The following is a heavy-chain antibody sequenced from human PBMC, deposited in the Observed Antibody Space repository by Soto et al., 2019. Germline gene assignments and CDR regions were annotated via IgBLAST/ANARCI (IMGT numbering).Heavy chain of an antibody. CDR1: GYTFTSYG. CDR2: ISAYNGNT. D-gene: IGHD5-12*01. J-gene: IGHJ4*02. V-gene: IGHV1-18*01. Sequence: QVQLVQSGAEVKKPGASVKVSCKASGYTFTSYGISWVRQAPGQGLEWMGWISAYNGNTNYAQKLQGRVTMTTDTSTSTAYMELKSLRSDDTAVYYCAREEPGWLQLPQFDYWGQGTLVTVSS. CDR3: AREEPGWLQLPQFDY.